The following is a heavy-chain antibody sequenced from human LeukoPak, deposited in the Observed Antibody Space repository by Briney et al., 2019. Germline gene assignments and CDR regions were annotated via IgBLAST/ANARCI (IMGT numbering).Heavy chain of an antibody. CDR3: AKGEAAAIYGMDV. Sequence: GGSLRLSCAASGFTFSSYAMSWVRQAPGKGLEWVSAISGSGGSTYYADSAKGRFTISRDNSKNTLYLQMNSLRAEDTAVYYCAKGEAAAIYGMDVWGQGTTVTVYS. CDR2: ISGSGGST. CDR1: GFTFSSYA. J-gene: IGHJ6*02. D-gene: IGHD6-13*01. V-gene: IGHV3-23*01.